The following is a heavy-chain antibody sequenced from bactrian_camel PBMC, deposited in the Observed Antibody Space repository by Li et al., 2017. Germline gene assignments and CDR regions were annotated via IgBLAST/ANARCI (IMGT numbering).Heavy chain of an antibody. Sequence: HVQLVESGGGSAQAGGSLRLSCEATGYTISNYWMAWFRQAPGKEREGVAAVDSDNRITYVESVKGRFTISKDKAKNALDLQMNSLKPEDTAMYYCASGPRYGLTNAPLAQARYNLWGRGTQVTVS. CDR1: GYTISNYW. V-gene: IGHV3S26*01. CDR3: ASGPRYGLTNAPLAQARYNL. J-gene: IGHJ4*01. D-gene: IGHD3*01. CDR2: VDSDNRI.